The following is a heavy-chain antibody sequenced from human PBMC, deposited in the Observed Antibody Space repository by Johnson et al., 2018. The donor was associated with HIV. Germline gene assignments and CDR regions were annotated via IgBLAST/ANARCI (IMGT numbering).Heavy chain of an antibody. CDR3: ARRDSGSLSFDL. V-gene: IGHV3-20*04. CDR1: GFTFSSYW. CDR2: ISWNSGSI. Sequence: VQLVESGGGVVQPGGSLRLSCAASGFTFSSYWMHWVRQAPGKGLEWVSGISWNSGSIGYADSVKGRCTISRDNDKSSVYMQMNNLRAEDTAFYYCARRDSGSLSFDLWGQGTMVTVSS. J-gene: IGHJ3*01. D-gene: IGHD1-26*01.